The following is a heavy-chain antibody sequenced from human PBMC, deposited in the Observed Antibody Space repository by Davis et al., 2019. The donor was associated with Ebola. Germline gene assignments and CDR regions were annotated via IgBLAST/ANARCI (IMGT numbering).Heavy chain of an antibody. Sequence: SETLSLTCAVYGGPFSGYYWSWIRQPPGKGLEWIGEINHRGSTKYNPSLKSRVTISVDTSKNQFSLKLSSVTAADTAVYYCARHCSSTSCSWFDPWGQGTLVTVSS. V-gene: IGHV4-34*01. D-gene: IGHD2-2*01. CDR2: INHRGST. CDR3: ARHCSSTSCSWFDP. J-gene: IGHJ5*02. CDR1: GGPFSGYY.